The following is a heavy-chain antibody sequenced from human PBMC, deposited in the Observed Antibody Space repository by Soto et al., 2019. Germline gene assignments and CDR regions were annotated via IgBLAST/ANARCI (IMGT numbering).Heavy chain of an antibody. V-gene: IGHV1-46*01. CDR1: GYTFTSYY. CDR2: INPSGGST. J-gene: IGHJ6*02. D-gene: IGHD2-2*01. Sequence: QVQLVQSGAEVKKPGASVKVSCKASGYTFTSYYMHWVRQAPGQGLEWMGIINPSGGSTSYAQKFQGIVTMTRDTSTSTVYMELSSLRSEDPAVYYCASRRDIVVVPAAWPYYYYGMDVWGQGTTVTVSS. CDR3: ASRRDIVVVPAAWPYYYYGMDV.